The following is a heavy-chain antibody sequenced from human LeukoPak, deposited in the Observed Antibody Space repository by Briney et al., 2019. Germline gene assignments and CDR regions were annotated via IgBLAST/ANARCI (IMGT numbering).Heavy chain of an antibody. D-gene: IGHD4-17*01. Sequence: SETLSLTCTVSGGSISSSSYYWGWIRQPPGKGLEWIGSIYYSGSTYYNPSLKSRVTISVDTSKNQFSLKLSSVTAADTAVYYCARNGDYFGYWGQGTLVTVSS. CDR3: ARNGDYFGY. CDR2: IYYSGST. J-gene: IGHJ4*02. V-gene: IGHV4-39*01. CDR1: GGSISSSSYY.